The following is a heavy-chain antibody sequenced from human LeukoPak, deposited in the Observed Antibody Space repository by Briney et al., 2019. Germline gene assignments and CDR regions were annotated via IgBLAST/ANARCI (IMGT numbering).Heavy chain of an antibody. CDR1: GFTVSSNY. CDR2: IYSGGST. Sequence: PGGSLRLSCAASGFTVSSNYMSWVRQAPGKGLEWVSVIYSGGSTYYADSVKGRFTISRDNSKNTLYLQMNSLRAEDTAVYYCARVGDYYDSSGYYPYYFDYWGQGTLVTVSS. J-gene: IGHJ4*02. CDR3: ARVGDYYDSSGYYPYYFDY. D-gene: IGHD3-22*01. V-gene: IGHV3-66*01.